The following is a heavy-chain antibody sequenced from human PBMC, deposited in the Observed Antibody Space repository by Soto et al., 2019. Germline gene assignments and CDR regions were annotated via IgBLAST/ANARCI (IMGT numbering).Heavy chain of an antibody. CDR2: INAGNGNT. V-gene: IGHV1-3*01. J-gene: IGHJ5*01. D-gene: IGHD6-19*01. Sequence: GASVKVSCKASGYTFTSYAMHWVRQAPGQRLEWMGWINAGNGNTKYSQKFQGRVTITRDTSASTAYMELSSLRSEDTAVYYCARGVIAVAGTWFDSWGKGTLVTVSS. CDR1: GYTFTSYA. CDR3: ARGVIAVAGTWFDS.